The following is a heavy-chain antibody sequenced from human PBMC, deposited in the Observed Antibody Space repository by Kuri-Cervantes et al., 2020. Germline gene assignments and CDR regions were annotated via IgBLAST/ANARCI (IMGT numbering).Heavy chain of an antibody. D-gene: IGHD6-19*01. Sequence: SCTVSGASVSSGDYYWSWVRQPPGKGLEWIGCIYYSGSTYFNPSLRSRITMSEDTSKNQFSLKLSSVTAADTAVYYCARFEYSSGRFNYWGQGTLVTVSS. CDR3: ARFEYSSGRFNY. CDR1: GASVSSGDYY. J-gene: IGHJ4*02. V-gene: IGHV4-30-4*08. CDR2: IYYSGST.